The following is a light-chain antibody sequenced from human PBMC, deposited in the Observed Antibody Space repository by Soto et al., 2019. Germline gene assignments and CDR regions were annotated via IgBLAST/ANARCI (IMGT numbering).Light chain of an antibody. V-gene: IGKV3-11*01. CDR1: QSVSNY. CDR3: QQRRNSIT. J-gene: IGKJ5*01. Sequence: EIVLTQSPATLSLSPGERATLSCRASQSVSNYLAWYQQKPGQAPRLLIYDASNRATGIPARFSGSGSETDFALTISSIEPEDFAVYYCQQRRNSITFGQGTRLEIK. CDR2: DAS.